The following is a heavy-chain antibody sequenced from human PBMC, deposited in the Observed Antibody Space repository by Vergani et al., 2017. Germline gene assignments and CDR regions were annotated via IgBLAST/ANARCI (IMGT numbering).Heavy chain of an antibody. D-gene: IGHD3-10*01. V-gene: IGHV4-39*02. CDR3: ARPVGPSAIADGYHV. CDR2: ISSSGSP. CDR1: GVSIGSNSYY. Sequence: QLQLQESGPGLVKPSETLSLTCTVSGVSIGSNSYYWGWIRPPPGKGLEWIGTISSSGSPYYNPTLKSRLAFSVDTSKNLFSLRLKSVTATDTGMYYCARPVGPSAIADGYHVWGQGTMVTVS. J-gene: IGHJ3*01.